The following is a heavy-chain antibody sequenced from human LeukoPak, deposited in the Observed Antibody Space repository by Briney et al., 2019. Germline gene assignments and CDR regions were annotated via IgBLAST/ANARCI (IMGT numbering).Heavy chain of an antibody. V-gene: IGHV3-74*01. CDR2: INGDGSMP. Sequence: GGSLRLSCAASGFTFSNYWMHWVRQAPGKGLVWVSCINGDGSMPTYADSVKGRFTISRDNSKNTLYLQMNSLRPEDTAVYYCARDGPYFDYWGQGTLVTVSS. CDR1: GFTFSNYW. D-gene: IGHD3/OR15-3a*01. J-gene: IGHJ4*02. CDR3: ARDGPYFDY.